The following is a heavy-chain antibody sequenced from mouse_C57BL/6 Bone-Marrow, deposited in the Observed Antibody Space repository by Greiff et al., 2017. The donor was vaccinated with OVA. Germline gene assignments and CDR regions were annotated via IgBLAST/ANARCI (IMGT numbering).Heavy chain of an antibody. CDR3: ARLGYYYGSSYYLDY. D-gene: IGHD1-1*01. V-gene: IGHV1-52*01. Sequence: QVQLQQPGAELVRPGSSVKLSCKASGYTFTSYWMHWVKQRPIQGLEWIGNIDPSDSETHYNQKFKDKATLTVDKSSSTAYMQLSSLTSEDSAVYSGARLGYYYGSSYYLDYWGQGTTLTVSS. CDR2: IDPSDSET. J-gene: IGHJ2*01. CDR1: GYTFTSYW.